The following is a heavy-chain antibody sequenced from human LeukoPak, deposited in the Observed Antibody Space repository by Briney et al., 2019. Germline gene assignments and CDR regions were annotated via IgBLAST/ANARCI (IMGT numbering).Heavy chain of an antibody. Sequence: GGSLSLSCAASGLTFSSYAMSWVRQAPGKGLEWVSAFSGSGGSTYYADSVKGRFTISRDNSKNTLYLQMNSLRAEDTAVYYCAREDDFWSGYAYYFDYWGQGTLVTVSS. J-gene: IGHJ4*02. CDR3: AREDDFWSGYAYYFDY. CDR1: GLTFSSYA. CDR2: FSGSGGST. D-gene: IGHD3-3*01. V-gene: IGHV3-23*01.